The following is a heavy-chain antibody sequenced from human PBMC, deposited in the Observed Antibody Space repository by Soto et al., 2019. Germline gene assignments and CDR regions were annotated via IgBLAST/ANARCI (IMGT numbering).Heavy chain of an antibody. CDR1: GGSFSGYY. CDR2: INHSGST. J-gene: IGHJ4*02. CDR3: ARSEATGLDH. Sequence: PSETLSLTCAVYGGSFSGYYWSWIRQPPGKGLEWIGEINHSGSTNYNPSLKSRVTISVDTSKSQFSLKLSSVTAADTAVYYCARSEATGLDHWGQGTLVTVSS. D-gene: IGHD1-26*01. V-gene: IGHV4-34*01.